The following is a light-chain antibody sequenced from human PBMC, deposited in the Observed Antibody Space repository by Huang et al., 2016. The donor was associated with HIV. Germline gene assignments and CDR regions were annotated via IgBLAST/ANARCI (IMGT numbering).Light chain of an antibody. CDR3: QQYGDPFT. CDR1: QVVASSY. J-gene: IGKJ4*01. V-gene: IGKV3-20*01. Sequence: EVVLTQSPGTLSLSLGERATLSCRASQVVASSYLAWYQQKPGQAPRLLIFGASSRAPGIPDRFSGSGSGTDFTLTISRLEPEDFAVYYCQQYGDPFTFGGGTKVEVK. CDR2: GAS.